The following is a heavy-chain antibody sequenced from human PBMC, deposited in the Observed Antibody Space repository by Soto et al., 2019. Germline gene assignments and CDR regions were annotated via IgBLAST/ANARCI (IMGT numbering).Heavy chain of an antibody. J-gene: IGHJ4*02. D-gene: IGHD3-3*01. CDR3: ATGNVDSMLEY. CDR2: MFHSGGA. Sequence: SETLSLTCVVSDGSIGTYDWWTWVRQPPGKGLEWIGKMFHSGGADYSPSLKSRVTISADSSKNHFSLRLTAVTAADTAVYYCATGNVDSMLEYWGQGTQVTVS. CDR1: DGSIGTYDW. V-gene: IGHV4-4*02.